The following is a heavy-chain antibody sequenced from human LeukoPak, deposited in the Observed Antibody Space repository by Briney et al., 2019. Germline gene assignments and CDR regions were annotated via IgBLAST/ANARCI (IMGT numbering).Heavy chain of an antibody. CDR2: IIPIFGTA. D-gene: IGHD3-10*01. V-gene: IGHV1-69*01. CDR1: GGTFSSYA. J-gene: IGHJ4*02. Sequence: SVKVSCKASGGTFSSYAISWVRQAPGQGLEWMGGIIPIFGTANYAQKFQGRVTITADESTSTAYMELSSLRSEDTAVYYCARTKYYYGSGPSDYWGQGTLATVSS. CDR3: ARTKYYYGSGPSDY.